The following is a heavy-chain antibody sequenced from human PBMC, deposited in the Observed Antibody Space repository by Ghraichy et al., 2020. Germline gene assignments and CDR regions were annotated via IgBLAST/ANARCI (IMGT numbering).Heavy chain of an antibody. CDR3: GKDGMVRGVSDLDY. J-gene: IGHJ4*02. CDR2: ISYDGSNK. Sequence: LSLTCAASGFTFSTYGMHWVRQAPGKGLEWVAVISYDGSNKYYADSVKGRFTISRDNSKNTLYLQMNSLRDEDTAVYYCGKDGMVRGVSDLDYWGQGTLVTVSS. V-gene: IGHV3-30*18. D-gene: IGHD3-10*01. CDR1: GFTFSTYG.